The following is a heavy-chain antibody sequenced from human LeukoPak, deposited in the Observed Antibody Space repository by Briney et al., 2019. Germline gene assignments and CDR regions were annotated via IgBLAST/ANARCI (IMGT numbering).Heavy chain of an antibody. CDR1: GFTFSDYY. Sequence: GGSLRLSCAASGFTFSDYYMTWIRQAPGKGLEWVSYISGVASDIHYADSVKGRFTISRDNAKNSVYLQMNSLRAGDTAVYYCVRGGALGMDVWGQGTTVTVSS. D-gene: IGHD1-26*01. CDR3: VRGGALGMDV. J-gene: IGHJ6*02. CDR2: ISGVASDI. V-gene: IGHV3-11*01.